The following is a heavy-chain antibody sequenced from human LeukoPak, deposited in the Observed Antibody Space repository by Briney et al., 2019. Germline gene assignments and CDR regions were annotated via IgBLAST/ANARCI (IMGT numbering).Heavy chain of an antibody. Sequence: ASVKVSRKASGYTLTAYYMHWVRQAPGQGLEWMGWINPNTGATNYAQKFQGRVTMTRAASISTVYMDLTSLTSDDTAVYFCARDDSFQFDSWGQGALVTVSS. J-gene: IGHJ4*02. CDR3: ARDDSFQFDS. CDR2: INPNTGAT. V-gene: IGHV1-2*02. D-gene: IGHD5-18*01. CDR1: GYTLTAYY.